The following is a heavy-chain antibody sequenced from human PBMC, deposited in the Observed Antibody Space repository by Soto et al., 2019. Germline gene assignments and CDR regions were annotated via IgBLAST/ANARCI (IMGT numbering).Heavy chain of an antibody. D-gene: IGHD3-16*01. J-gene: IGHJ5*02. CDR1: GGFLXESY. CDR3: VRIRYQLPSSVLWLDP. CDR2: INHVGGT. Sequence: SPTLSLTCAVCGGFLXESYWTWIRQPPGKGLEWSGEINHVGGTNYNPSLKSRVTMSVDTSQNQFSLRLISVTAADTAMYLCVRIRYQLPSSVLWLDPWGQGTPVTVS. V-gene: IGHV4-34*01.